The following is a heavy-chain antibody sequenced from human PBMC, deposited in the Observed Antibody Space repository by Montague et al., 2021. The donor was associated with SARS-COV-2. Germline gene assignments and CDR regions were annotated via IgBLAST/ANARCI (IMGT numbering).Heavy chain of an antibody. D-gene: IGHD3-22*01. Sequence: SETLSLTCTVSGGSISRSSYYWGWLRQPTGQGLVWIGCIYYSGSTYYNPSLKSRVTISADTSKSQFSLKLSSVTAADTAVYYCARHGTTRIVMIVVGIGYFDYWGQGTLVTVSS. CDR1: GGSISRSSYY. CDR2: IYYSGST. J-gene: IGHJ4*02. CDR3: ARHGTTRIVMIVVGIGYFDY. V-gene: IGHV4-39*01.